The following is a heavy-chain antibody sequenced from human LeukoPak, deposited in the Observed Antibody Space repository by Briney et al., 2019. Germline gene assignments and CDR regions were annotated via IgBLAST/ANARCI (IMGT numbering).Heavy chain of an antibody. Sequence: ASVKVSCKASGYTFTGYYMHWVQQAPGQGLEWMGWINPNSGGTNYAQKFQGRVTMTRDTSISTAYMELSRLRSDDTAVYYCAGRGDSRSYAGFDYRGQGTLVTVSS. J-gene: IGHJ4*02. CDR2: INPNSGGT. V-gene: IGHV1-2*02. CDR3: AGRGDSRSYAGFDY. CDR1: GYTFTGYY. D-gene: IGHD1-26*01.